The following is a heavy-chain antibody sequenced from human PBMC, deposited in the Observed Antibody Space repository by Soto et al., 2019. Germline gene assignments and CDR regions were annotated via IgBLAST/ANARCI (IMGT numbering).Heavy chain of an antibody. CDR2: VFYSGST. J-gene: IGHJ4*02. V-gene: IGHV4-61*01. Sequence: PSETLSLTCTVSGGSVLSGRYYWIWIRQPPGKGLEWIGYVFYSGSTRYNPSLNSRVTISVDTSKNQFSLKLTSVTAADTAVYYCSLSFIVGATTIDYWGQGTLVTVSS. CDR1: GGSVLSGRYY. CDR3: SLSFIVGATTIDY. D-gene: IGHD1-26*01.